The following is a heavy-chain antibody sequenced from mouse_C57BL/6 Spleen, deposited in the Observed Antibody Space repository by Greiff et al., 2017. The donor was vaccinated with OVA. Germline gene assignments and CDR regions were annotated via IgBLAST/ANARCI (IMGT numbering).Heavy chain of an antibody. CDR1: GYTFTSYD. CDR3: ARSYYYGSRGGYYFDY. D-gene: IGHD1-1*01. Sequence: VQLQQSGPELVKPGASVKLSCKASGYTFTSYDINWVQQRPGQGLEWIGWIYPRDGSTKYNEKFKGKATLTVDTSSSTAYMELHSLTSEDSAVYFCARSYYYGSRGGYYFDYWGQGTTLTVSS. CDR2: IYPRDGST. V-gene: IGHV1-85*01. J-gene: IGHJ2*01.